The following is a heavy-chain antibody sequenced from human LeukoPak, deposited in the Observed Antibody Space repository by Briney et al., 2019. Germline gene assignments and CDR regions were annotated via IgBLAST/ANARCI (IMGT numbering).Heavy chain of an antibody. V-gene: IGHV1-2*02. CDR2: INPNSGGT. CDR1: GYTFTGYY. CDR3: ARVGSGWYGRDFDY. D-gene: IGHD6-19*01. J-gene: IGHJ4*02. Sequence: VASVKVSCKASGYTFTGYYMHWVRQAPGQGLEWMGWINPNSGGTNYAQKFQGRVTMTRDTSISTAYMELSRLRSDDTAVYYCARVGSGWYGRDFDYWGQRTLVTVSS.